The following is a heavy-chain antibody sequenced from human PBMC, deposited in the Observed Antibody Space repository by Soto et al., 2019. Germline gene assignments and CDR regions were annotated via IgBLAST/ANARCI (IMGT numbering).Heavy chain of an antibody. Sequence: ASVKVSCTASGYTFTSYGISWVRQAPGQGLEWMGWINADSGDTNYAQKFQGRVTMTRDTSISTAYMELSRLRSDDTAVYYCARVPPPTAMVNYYYVMDVWGQGTTVTVSS. J-gene: IGHJ6*02. CDR1: GYTFTSYG. V-gene: IGHV1-2*02. CDR3: ARVPPPTAMVNYYYVMDV. CDR2: INADSGDT. D-gene: IGHD5-18*01.